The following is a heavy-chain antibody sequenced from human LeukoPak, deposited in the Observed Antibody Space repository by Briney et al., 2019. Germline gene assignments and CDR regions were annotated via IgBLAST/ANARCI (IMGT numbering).Heavy chain of an antibody. Sequence: GGSLRLSCAASGFTFSTYAMGWVRQAPGKGLEWVSAISVSAGSTYYADSVKGRFTISRDNSKNTLYLQMNSLRAEDTAVYYCAKDFSLLYGSGSYPFYYFDYWGQGTLVTVSS. CDR2: ISVSAGST. D-gene: IGHD3-10*01. J-gene: IGHJ4*02. CDR1: GFTFSTYA. CDR3: AKDFSLLYGSGSYPFYYFDY. V-gene: IGHV3-23*01.